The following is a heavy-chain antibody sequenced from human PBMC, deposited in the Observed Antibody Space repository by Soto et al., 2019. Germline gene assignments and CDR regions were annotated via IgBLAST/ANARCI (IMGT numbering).Heavy chain of an antibody. Sequence: QVQLVQSGAEVKKPGSSVKVSCKASGGTFSSYAISWVRQAPGQGLEWMGGIIPIFGTANYAQKFQGRVTITADGSRSTAYMELSSLRSEDTAVYYCARRRVAATERGADYYFDYWGQGTLVTVSS. V-gene: IGHV1-69*01. J-gene: IGHJ4*02. CDR3: ARRRVAATERGADYYFDY. D-gene: IGHD6-13*01. CDR1: GGTFSSYA. CDR2: IIPIFGTA.